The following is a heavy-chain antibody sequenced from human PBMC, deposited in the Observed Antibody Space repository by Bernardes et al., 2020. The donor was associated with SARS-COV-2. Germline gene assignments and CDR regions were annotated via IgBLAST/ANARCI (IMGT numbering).Heavy chain of an antibody. Sequence: GGLPRLSNSSSSFTYSSYSIHWVLPSAGKGLEYVSGISSDGDNKQYADSVEDRFTISRDNSKDTLYLQLTSLRLEDTAVYYCVKADYKFFWPSSGWGGHFFDNWGQGSLLTVSS. CDR3: VKADYKFFWPSSGWGGHFFDN. J-gene: IGHJ4*02. V-gene: IGHV3-64D*06. D-gene: IGHD6-19*01. CDR1: SFTYSSYS. CDR2: ISSDGDNK.